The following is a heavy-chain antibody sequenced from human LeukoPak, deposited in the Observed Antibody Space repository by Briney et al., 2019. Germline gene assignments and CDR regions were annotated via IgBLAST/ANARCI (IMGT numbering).Heavy chain of an antibody. J-gene: IGHJ5*02. CDR1: GGTFSSYA. V-gene: IGHV1-69*01. D-gene: IGHD2-2*01. CDR2: IIPIFGTA. Sequence: ASVKVSCKASGGTFSSYAISWVRQAPGQGLEWMGGIIPIFGTANYAQKFQGRVTITADESTSTAYMELSSLRSEDTAVYHCARSYCSSTSCYPNWFDPWGQGTLVTVSS. CDR3: ARSYCSSTSCYPNWFDP.